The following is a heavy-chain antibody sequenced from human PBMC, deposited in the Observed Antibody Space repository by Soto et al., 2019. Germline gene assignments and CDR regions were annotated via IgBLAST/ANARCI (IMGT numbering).Heavy chain of an antibody. D-gene: IGHD3-3*01. Sequence: QLQLQESGPGLVKPSETLSLTCSVSGGSISTDSYNWDWIRQSPGKGLEWIGTIYYDGTPSYNPSRKSQVTISVDTSRNQFSLKVKYVTAADTAMYYCARFFGNAFDVWGQGTMVKVSS. CDR1: GGSISTDSYN. CDR3: ARFFGNAFDV. CDR2: IYYDGTP. J-gene: IGHJ3*01. V-gene: IGHV4-39*01.